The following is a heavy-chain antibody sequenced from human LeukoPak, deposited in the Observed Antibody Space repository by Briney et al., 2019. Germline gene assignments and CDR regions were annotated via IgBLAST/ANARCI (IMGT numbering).Heavy chain of an antibody. CDR2: INTDGSVT. V-gene: IGHV3-74*01. J-gene: IGHJ4*02. Sequence: GGSLRLSCAASGITVSTFLMHWVRQAPGEGLVWVSRINTDGSVTNYADSVEGRFTISRDNAKNMLYLQMNDLSAEDTAVSYCVTGRYSDSAFGDWGQGTLVTVSS. D-gene: IGHD1-26*01. CDR1: GITVSTFL. CDR3: VTGRYSDSAFGD.